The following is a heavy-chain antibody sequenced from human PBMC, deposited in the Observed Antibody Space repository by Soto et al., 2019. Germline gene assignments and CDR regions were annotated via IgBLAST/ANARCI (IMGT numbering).Heavy chain of an antibody. D-gene: IGHD6-19*01. V-gene: IGHV1-8*01. CDR1: GYTFTSYD. CDR3: ARVSVIAVAGTGIIDY. Sequence: QVQLVQSGAEVKKPGASVKVSCKASGYTFTSYDINWVRQATGQGLEWMGWMNPNSGNTGYAQKFQGRVTMTRNTSISRAYMELSSLRSEDTAVYYCARVSVIAVAGTGIIDYWGQGTLVTVSS. CDR2: MNPNSGNT. J-gene: IGHJ4*02.